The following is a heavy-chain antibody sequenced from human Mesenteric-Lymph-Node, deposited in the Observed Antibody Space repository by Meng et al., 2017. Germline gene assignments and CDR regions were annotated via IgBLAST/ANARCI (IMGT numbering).Heavy chain of an antibody. J-gene: IGHJ4*02. CDR1: GFTFDDYA. D-gene: IGHD3-10*01. CDR2: ISWNSGSI. Sequence: SRKISGAASGFTFDDYAMHWVRQAPGKGLEWVSGISWNSGSIGYADSVKGRFTISRDNAKNSLYLQMNSLRAEDMALYYCAKDSPITMVRGVIVDWGQGTLVTVSS. V-gene: IGHV3-9*03. CDR3: AKDSPITMVRGVIVD.